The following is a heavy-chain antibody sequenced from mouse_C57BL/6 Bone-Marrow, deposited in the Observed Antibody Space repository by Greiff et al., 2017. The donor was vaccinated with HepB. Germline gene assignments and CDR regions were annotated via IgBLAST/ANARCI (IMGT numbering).Heavy chain of an antibody. Sequence: QVQLQQPGTELVKPGASVKLSCKASGYTFTSYWMHWVKQRPGQGLEWIGNINPSNGGTNYNEKFKSKATLTVDKSSSTAYMQLSSLTSEDSAVYYGARPPLNYYGSSYFDYWGQGTTLTVSS. D-gene: IGHD1-1*01. V-gene: IGHV1-53*01. J-gene: IGHJ2*01. CDR1: GYTFTSYW. CDR2: INPSNGGT. CDR3: ARPPLNYYGSSYFDY.